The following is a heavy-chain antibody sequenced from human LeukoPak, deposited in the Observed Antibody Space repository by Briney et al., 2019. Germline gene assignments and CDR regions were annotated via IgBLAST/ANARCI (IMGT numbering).Heavy chain of an antibody. J-gene: IGHJ4*02. CDR2: IYYSGST. Sequence: SETLSLTRTVSGGSISSDSYYWAWIRQPPGKGREWIASIYYSGSTYYNPSLKSRVTISVDTSRNQLSLKLSSVTAADTAVYYCASLAVAGLSEGYWGQGTLVIVSS. CDR1: GGSISSDSYY. CDR3: ASLAVAGLSEGY. V-gene: IGHV4-39*01. D-gene: IGHD6-19*01.